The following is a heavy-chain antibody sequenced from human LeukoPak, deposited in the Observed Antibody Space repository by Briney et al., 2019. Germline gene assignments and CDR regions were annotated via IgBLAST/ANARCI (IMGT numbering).Heavy chain of an antibody. CDR3: AREACSGGSCYSDY. CDR2: IGRSGSNI. D-gene: IGHD2-15*01. V-gene: IGHV3-48*03. Sequence: GGSLRLSCAASGFTFSSYEMNWVRQAPGKGLEWVSYIGRSGSNIYYADSVKGPFTISRDNDKTSLYLQMNSLRAEDTAVYYCAREACSGGSCYSDYWGQGTLVTVSS. CDR1: GFTFSSYE. J-gene: IGHJ4*02.